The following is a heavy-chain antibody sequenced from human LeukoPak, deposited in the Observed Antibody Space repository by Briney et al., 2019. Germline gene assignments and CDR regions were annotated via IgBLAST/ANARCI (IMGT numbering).Heavy chain of an antibody. V-gene: IGHV3-23*01. CDR2: ISGGGGST. J-gene: IGHJ4*02. CDR1: GFTFSSYA. D-gene: IGHD3-10*01. CDR3: AKDRVYYGSGSYFTY. Sequence: SGGSLTLSCAASGFTFSSYAMSWVRQAPGKGLEWVSAISGGGGSTYYADTVKGRFTISRDNSKNTLYLQMNSLRAEDTAVYYCAKDRVYYGSGSYFTYWGQGTLVTVSS.